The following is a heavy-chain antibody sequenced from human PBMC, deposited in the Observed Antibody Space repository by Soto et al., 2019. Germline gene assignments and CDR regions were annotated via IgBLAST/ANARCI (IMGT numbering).Heavy chain of an antibody. CDR1: GYTFTGYY. D-gene: IGHD3-22*01. Sequence: ASVKVSFKASGYTFTGYYMHWLRQAPGQGLEWMGWINPNSGGTNYAQKFQGRVTMTRDTSISTAYMELSRLRSDDTAVYYCASSFPYYYDSSGYYYWGQGTLVTVSS. J-gene: IGHJ4*02. CDR2: INPNSGGT. CDR3: ASSFPYYYDSSGYYY. V-gene: IGHV1-2*02.